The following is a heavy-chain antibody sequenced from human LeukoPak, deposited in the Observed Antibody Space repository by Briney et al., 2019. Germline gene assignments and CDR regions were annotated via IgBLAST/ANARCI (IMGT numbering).Heavy chain of an antibody. J-gene: IGHJ4*02. CDR2: IDPSDSYT. D-gene: IGHD5-12*01. Sequence: GESLKISCKGSGYRFTSYSISWVRQMPGKGLEWMGRIDPSDSYTTYSPSFQGHVTISADKSISTAYLQWSSLKASDTAMYYCARQLYSGYDPDYWGQGTLVTVSS. CDR1: GYRFTSYS. V-gene: IGHV5-10-1*01. CDR3: ARQLYSGYDPDY.